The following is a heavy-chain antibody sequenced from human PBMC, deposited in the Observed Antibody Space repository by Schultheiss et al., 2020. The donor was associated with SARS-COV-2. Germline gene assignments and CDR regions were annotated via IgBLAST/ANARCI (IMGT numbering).Heavy chain of an antibody. Sequence: GGSLRLSCAASGFTVSSNYMSWVRQAPGKGLEWVSVIYSGGSTYYADSVKGRFTISRDNAKNSLYLQMNSLRAEDTAVYYCARAGDIVVVPAAYYYYYMDVWGKGTTVTVSS. J-gene: IGHJ6*03. D-gene: IGHD2-2*01. CDR1: GFTVSSNY. CDR2: IYSGGST. CDR3: ARAGDIVVVPAAYYYYYMDV. V-gene: IGHV3-66*01.